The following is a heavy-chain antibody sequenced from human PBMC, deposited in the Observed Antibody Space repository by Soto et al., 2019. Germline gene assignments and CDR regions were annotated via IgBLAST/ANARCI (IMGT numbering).Heavy chain of an antibody. CDR1: GGSLSGYY. J-gene: IGHJ4*02. D-gene: IGHD1-1*01. Sequence: QVQLQQWGAGLLKPSETLSLTCAVYGGSLSGYYWTWIRRPPGQGLEWIGEIHHSGSINYNSSLKSRVTISADTSKNPVFLKLSSVTAADTAVYYCSRGGDAYKAGNYWGQGTLVTVSS. V-gene: IGHV4-34*01. CDR2: IHHSGSI. CDR3: SRGGDAYKAGNY.